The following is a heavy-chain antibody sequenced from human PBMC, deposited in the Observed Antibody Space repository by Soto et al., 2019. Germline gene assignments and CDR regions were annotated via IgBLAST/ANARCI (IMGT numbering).Heavy chain of an antibody. J-gene: IGHJ6*02. V-gene: IGHV1-69*12. CDR3: ASPDAYKGYYNGMDV. Sequence: QVQLVQSGAEVKKPGSSVKVSCKASGGTFSSHAISWVRQAPGQGLEWMGGLIPIFGTANYAQKFQGRVTXXADESTNTAYMDLISLRSEDTAVYYCASPDAYKGYYNGMDVWGQGTTVTVSS. D-gene: IGHD1-1*01. CDR2: LIPIFGTA. CDR1: GGTFSSHA.